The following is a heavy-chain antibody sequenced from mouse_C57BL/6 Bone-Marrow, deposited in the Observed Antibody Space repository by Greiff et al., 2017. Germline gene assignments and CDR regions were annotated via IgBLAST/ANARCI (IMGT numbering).Heavy chain of an antibody. CDR3: ARGPLSSPYWYFDV. V-gene: IGHV3-6*01. J-gene: IGHJ1*03. D-gene: IGHD1-1*01. Sequence: EVQLQESGPGLVKPSQSLSLTCSVTGYSITSGYYWNWIRQFPGNKLEWMGYISYDGSNNYNPSLKNRISITRDTSKNQFFLKLNSVTTEDTATYYCARGPLSSPYWYFDVWGTGTTVTVSS. CDR2: ISYDGSN. CDR1: GYSITSGYY.